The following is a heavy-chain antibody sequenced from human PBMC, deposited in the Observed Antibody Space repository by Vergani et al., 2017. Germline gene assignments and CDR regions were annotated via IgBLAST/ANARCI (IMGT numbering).Heavy chain of an antibody. Sequence: QLQLQQWGGGLLKPSETLSLTCVVNGGSFTSYHWTWIRQSPGEGLEWVGDIDHTGRPVDNPSLKRRLTMSVDKSRNQFSLTLNSVTATDTAIYFCARGNTETNGHLYYNYYMDVWGQGTAVTVS. CDR3: ARGNTETNGHLYYNYYMDV. CDR1: GGSFTSYH. D-gene: IGHD4-11*01. CDR2: IDHTGRP. J-gene: IGHJ6*03. V-gene: IGHV4-34*01.